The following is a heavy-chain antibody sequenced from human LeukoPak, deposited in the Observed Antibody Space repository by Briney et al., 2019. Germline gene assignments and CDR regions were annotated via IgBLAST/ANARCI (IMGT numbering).Heavy chain of an antibody. Sequence: GGSLRLSCAASGFTFYNYAMSWVRQAPGKGLQWVSGISGSGGSTYYADSVKGRFTISRDNSKNTLYLQMNSLRVEDTAVYYCVKAIPYYDILTGYSTPMYYFDYWGQGTLVTVSS. CDR3: VKAIPYYDILTGYSTPMYYFDY. V-gene: IGHV3-23*01. J-gene: IGHJ4*02. CDR2: ISGSGGST. D-gene: IGHD3-9*01. CDR1: GFTFYNYA.